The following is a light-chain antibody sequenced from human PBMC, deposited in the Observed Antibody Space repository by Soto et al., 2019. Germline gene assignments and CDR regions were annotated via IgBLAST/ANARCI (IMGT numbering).Light chain of an antibody. Sequence: QSVLTQPPSASGTPGQRVTISCSGSSSNIGNNYVHWYQQLPGTAPKLLIYRNDQRPLGVPDRFSGSKSGTSASLAISGLRYEDETDYYCTTWDDSLSAVVFGGGTQLTVL. CDR2: RND. CDR1: SSNIGNNY. CDR3: TTWDDSLSAVV. V-gene: IGLV1-47*01. J-gene: IGLJ2*01.